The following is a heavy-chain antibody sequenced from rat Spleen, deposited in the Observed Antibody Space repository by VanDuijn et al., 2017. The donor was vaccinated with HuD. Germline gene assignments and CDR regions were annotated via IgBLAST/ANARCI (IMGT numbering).Heavy chain of an antibody. CDR2: INKDSSII. V-gene: IGHV4-2*01. Sequence: EVKLVESGGGLVQPGRSLKLSCVASGFNFNDYWMGWVRQAPGKGLEWIGEINKDSSIINYTPSLKAKFTISRDNAQNTLYLQMRKLGSEDTAIYYCVSEDLGVESWGQGVMVTVSS. CDR3: VSEDLGVES. J-gene: IGHJ2*01. D-gene: IGHD4-2*01. CDR1: GFNFNDYW.